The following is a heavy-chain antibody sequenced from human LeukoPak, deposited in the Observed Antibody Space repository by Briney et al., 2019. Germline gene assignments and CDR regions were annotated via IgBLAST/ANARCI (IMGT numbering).Heavy chain of an antibody. CDR3: ARDHGDYFDY. J-gene: IGHJ4*02. Sequence: PGGSLTLSCAASGFTFSSYSMNWVRQAPGKGLEWVSSISSSSSYIYYADSVKGRFTISRDNAKNSLYLQMNSLRAEDTAVYYCARDHGDYFDYCGWGTLVTVSS. CDR1: GFTFSSYS. V-gene: IGHV3-21*01. CDR2: ISSSSSYI. D-gene: IGHD4-17*01.